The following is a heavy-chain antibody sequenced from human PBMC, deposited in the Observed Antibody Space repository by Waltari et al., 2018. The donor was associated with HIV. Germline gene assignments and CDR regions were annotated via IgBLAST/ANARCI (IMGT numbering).Heavy chain of an antibody. CDR1: GGSISSSSYY. CDR3: ARLVVRGEGNY. CDR2: MYYSGNT. Sequence: QLQLQESGPGLVKPSETLALTCTVSGGSISSSSYYWGWIRQPPGKGLEWIGSMYYSGNTYYNPSLKWRVTRSVDTSKNQLSLKLSSVTAADSARYYCARLVVRGEGNYWGQGTLVTVSS. D-gene: IGHD3-10*01. V-gene: IGHV4-39*01. J-gene: IGHJ4*02.